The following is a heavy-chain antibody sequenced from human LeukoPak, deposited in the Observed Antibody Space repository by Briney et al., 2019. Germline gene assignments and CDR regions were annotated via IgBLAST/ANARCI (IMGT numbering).Heavy chain of an antibody. V-gene: IGHV1-2*02. CDR3: ARVEMATISYDY. CDR2: INPNSGGT. CDR1: GYTFTGYY. J-gene: IGHJ4*02. Sequence: ASVKVSCKASGYTFTGYYMHWVRQAPGQGLEWMGWINPNSGGTNYAQKFRGRVTMTRDTSISTAYMELSRLRSDDTAVYYCARVEMATISYDYWGQGTLVTVSS. D-gene: IGHD5-24*01.